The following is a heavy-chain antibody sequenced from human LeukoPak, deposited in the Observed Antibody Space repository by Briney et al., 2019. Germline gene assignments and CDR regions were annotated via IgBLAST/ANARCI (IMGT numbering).Heavy chain of an antibody. V-gene: IGHV1-58*02. CDR2: IVVGSGNT. D-gene: IGHD2-15*01. CDR3: AASSRAILSVGSRYYMDV. Sequence: SVKVSCKASGFTFTSSAMQWVRQARGQRLEWIGWIVVGSGNTNYAQKFQERVTITRDTSTSTAYMELSSLRSEDTAVYYCAASSRAILSVGSRYYMDVWGKGTTVTVSS. J-gene: IGHJ6*03. CDR1: GFTFTSSA.